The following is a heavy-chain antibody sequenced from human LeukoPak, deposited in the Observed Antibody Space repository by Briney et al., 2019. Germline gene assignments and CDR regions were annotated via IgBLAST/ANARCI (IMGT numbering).Heavy chain of an antibody. CDR2: IYSGGST. V-gene: IGHV3-66*01. J-gene: IGHJ4*02. Sequence: GGSLRLSCAASGLTVSSNCMSWVRQAPGKGLEWVSVIYSGGSTYYADSVKGRFTVSRDNSKNTLYLQMNSLRAEDTAVYYCARGGPAAGRFDYWGQGTLVTVSS. CDR1: GLTVSSNC. D-gene: IGHD6-13*01. CDR3: ARGGPAAGRFDY.